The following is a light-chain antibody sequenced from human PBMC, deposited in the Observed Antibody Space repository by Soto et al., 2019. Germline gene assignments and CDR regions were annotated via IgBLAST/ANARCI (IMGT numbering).Light chain of an antibody. CDR3: AAWDDSLSGVV. J-gene: IGLJ2*01. V-gene: IGLV1-47*01. Sequence: QSVLTQPPSASGTPGQRVTISCFGSSSNIGSNYVYWYQQLPGTAPKLLIYRTNHRPSGVPDRFSGSKSGTSASLAISGLRSEDEADFYCAAWDDSLSGVVFGGGTKVTVL. CDR1: SSNIGSNY. CDR2: RTN.